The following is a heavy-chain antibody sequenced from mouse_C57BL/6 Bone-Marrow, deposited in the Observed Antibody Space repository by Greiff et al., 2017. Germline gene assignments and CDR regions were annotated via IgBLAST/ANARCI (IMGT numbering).Heavy chain of an antibody. CDR3: ARPYDGYYVWFAY. CDR1: GYSITSGYD. D-gene: IGHD2-3*01. Sequence: VQLKQSGPGMVKPSQSLSLTCNVTGYSITSGYDWHWIRHFPGNKLEWMGYISYSGSTNYNPSLKSRISITHDTSKNHFFLKLNSVTTEDTATYYWARPYDGYYVWFAYWGQGTLVTVSA. V-gene: IGHV3-1*01. CDR2: ISYSGST. J-gene: IGHJ3*01.